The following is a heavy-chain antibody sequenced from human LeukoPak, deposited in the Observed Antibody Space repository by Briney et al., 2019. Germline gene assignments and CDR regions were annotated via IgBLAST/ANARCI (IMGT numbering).Heavy chain of an antibody. D-gene: IGHD2-15*01. V-gene: IGHV3-33*01. CDR3: ARADCSGGSCSDY. CDR2: IWYDGSNK. CDR1: GFTFSSYG. Sequence: GGSLRLSCAASGFTFSSYGMHWVRQAPGKGLEWVAVIWYDGSNKYYADSVKGRFTISRDNSKNTLYLQMNSLRAEDTAVYYCARADCSGGSCSDYWGQGTLVTVSS. J-gene: IGHJ4*02.